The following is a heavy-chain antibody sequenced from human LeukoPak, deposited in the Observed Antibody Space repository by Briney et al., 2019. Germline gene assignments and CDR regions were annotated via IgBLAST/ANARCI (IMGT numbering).Heavy chain of an antibody. J-gene: IGHJ4*02. CDR1: GYTFTSYD. Sequence: GASVKVSCKASGYTFTSYDINWVRQATGQGLEWMGWMNPNSGNTGYAQKFQGRVTMTRNTSISTAYMELSSLRSEDTAVYYCATRSSGWYGELFDYWGQGTLVTVSS. D-gene: IGHD6-19*01. CDR3: ATRSSGWYGELFDY. V-gene: IGHV1-8*01. CDR2: MNPNSGNT.